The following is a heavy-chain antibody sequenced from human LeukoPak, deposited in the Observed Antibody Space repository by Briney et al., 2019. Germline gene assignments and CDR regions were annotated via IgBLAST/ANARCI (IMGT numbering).Heavy chain of an antibody. CDR3: ARDYPGDSMLWEDYFDY. Sequence: GGSLRLSCAASGFACIDYAMSWVRQAPGKGLEWVSSISESRDDTDNADSVKGRFTISIDNSNNTLYLQMNSLRAEDTAVYYCARDYPGDSMLWEDYFDYWEQGTLVTVSS. CDR2: ISESRDDT. J-gene: IGHJ4*02. CDR1: GFACIDYA. D-gene: IGHD3-10*02. V-gene: IGHV3-23*01.